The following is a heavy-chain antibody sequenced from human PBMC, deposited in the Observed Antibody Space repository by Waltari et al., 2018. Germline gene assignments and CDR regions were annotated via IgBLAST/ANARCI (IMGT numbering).Heavy chain of an antibody. CDR3: ARRGSGWYGNLDY. CDR2: ICPGNSDT. V-gene: IGHV5-51*01. D-gene: IGHD6-19*01. J-gene: IGHJ4*02. CDR1: GYSFTSYW. Sequence: EVQLVQSGAEVKKPGESLKISCMGSGYSFTSYWIGWVRQMPGKGLEWMGIICPGNSDTRDSPSFEGQVTITADKSISTAYLKGSSLKASDTAMYYCARRGSGWYGNLDYWGQGTLVTVAS.